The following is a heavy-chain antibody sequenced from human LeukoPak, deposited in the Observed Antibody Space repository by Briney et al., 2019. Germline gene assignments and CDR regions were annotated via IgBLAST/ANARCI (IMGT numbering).Heavy chain of an antibody. V-gene: IGHV1-24*01. CDR3: ATEAPEIPGNWNVPHRFNWFDP. CDR1: GYTLTELF. J-gene: IGHJ5*02. Sequence: ASVKVSCKVSGYTLTELFMHWVRQAPGKGLEWMGGFDPEDGETIYAQKFQGRVTMTEDTSTDTAYMELSSLRSEDTAVYYCATEAPEIPGNWNVPHRFNWFDPWGQGTLVTVSS. CDR2: FDPEDGET. D-gene: IGHD1-1*01.